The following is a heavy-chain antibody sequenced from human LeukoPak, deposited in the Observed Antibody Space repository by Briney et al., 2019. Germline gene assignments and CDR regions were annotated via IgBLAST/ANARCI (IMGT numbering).Heavy chain of an antibody. D-gene: IGHD6-13*01. CDR3: ARDQSSSWYVAWFDP. CDR2: INNDESHT. J-gene: IGHJ5*02. CDR1: GFTFSSYW. V-gene: IGHV3-74*01. Sequence: GESLRLSCAASGFTFSSYWMHWVRQAPGKGLVWVSRINNDESHTTYADSVKGRFTISRDNAKNTLYLQMNSLRVEDTAVYYCARDQSSSWYVAWFDPWGQGTLVTVSS.